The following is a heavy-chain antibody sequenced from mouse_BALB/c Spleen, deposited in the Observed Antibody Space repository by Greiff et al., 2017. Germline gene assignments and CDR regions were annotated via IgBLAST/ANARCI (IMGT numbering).Heavy chain of an antibody. D-gene: IGHD1-2*01. CDR2: IWVGGST. V-gene: IGHV2-9*02. J-gene: IGHJ4*01. CDR1: GFSLTSYG. Sequence: QVQLKQSGPGLVAPSQSLSITCTVSGFSLTSYGVHWVRQPPGKGLEWLGVIWVGGSTNYNSALMSRLSISKDNSKSQVFLKMNSLQTDDTAMYYCARGNSLLRLGYAMDYWGQGTSVTVSS. CDR3: ARGNSLLRLGYAMDY.